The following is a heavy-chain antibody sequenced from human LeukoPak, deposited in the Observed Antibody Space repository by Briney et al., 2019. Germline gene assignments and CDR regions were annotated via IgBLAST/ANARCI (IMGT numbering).Heavy chain of an antibody. CDR3: ARARPSYSGSYYFDY. D-gene: IGHD1-26*01. V-gene: IGHV1-2*02. CDR1: GYTFTSYG. J-gene: IGHJ4*02. Sequence: GASVKVSCKASGYTFTSYGISWVRQAPGQGLEWMGWINPNSGGTNYAQKFQGRVTMSRDTSISTAYMELSRLRSDDTAVYYCARARPSYSGSYYFDYWGQGTLVTVSS. CDR2: INPNSGGT.